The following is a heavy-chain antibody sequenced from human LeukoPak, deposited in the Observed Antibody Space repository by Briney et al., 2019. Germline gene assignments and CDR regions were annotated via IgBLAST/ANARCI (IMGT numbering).Heavy chain of an antibody. Sequence: GASVKVSCKASGYTFTSYGISWVRQAPGQGLEWMGWISAYNGNTNYAQKLQGRVTMTTDTSTSTAYMELRSLRSDDTAVYYCARDCSSTSCYWTNYYYYYGMDVWGQGTTATVSS. CDR2: ISAYNGNT. V-gene: IGHV1-18*01. J-gene: IGHJ6*02. CDR1: GYTFTSYG. D-gene: IGHD2-2*01. CDR3: ARDCSSTSCYWTNYYYYYGMDV.